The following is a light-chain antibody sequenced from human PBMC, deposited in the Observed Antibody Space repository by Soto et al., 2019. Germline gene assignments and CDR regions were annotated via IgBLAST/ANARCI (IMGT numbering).Light chain of an antibody. CDR3: ETWDSYSV. V-gene: IGLV4-60*03. CDR2: LEGSGSY. Sequence: QSVLTQSSSASASLGSSVKLTCTLSSGHSSYIIAWHQQQPGKAPRYLMKLEGSGSYNKGSGVPDRFSGSSSGADRYLTISNLQSEDEADYYCETWDSYSVFGGGTKLTVL. CDR1: SGHSSYI. J-gene: IGLJ2*01.